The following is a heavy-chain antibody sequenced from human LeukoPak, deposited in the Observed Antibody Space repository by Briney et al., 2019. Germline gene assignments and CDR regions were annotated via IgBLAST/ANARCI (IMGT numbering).Heavy chain of an antibody. V-gene: IGHV3-23*01. Sequence: GGSLRLSCAASGFTFSSYSMSWVRQAPGKGLEWVSVITGSGKNTFYADSVKGRFTISKDNSKNTVYLQMNDLRVDDTAVYYCAKAASSSWPSYQYGMDVWGQGTTVTVSS. J-gene: IGHJ6*02. CDR3: AKAASSSWPSYQYGMDV. CDR2: ITGSGKNT. D-gene: IGHD6-13*01. CDR1: GFTFSSYS.